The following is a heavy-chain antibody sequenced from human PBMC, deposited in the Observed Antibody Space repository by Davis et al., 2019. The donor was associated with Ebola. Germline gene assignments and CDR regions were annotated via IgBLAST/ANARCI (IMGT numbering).Heavy chain of an antibody. V-gene: IGHV3-23*01. CDR3: AKGGSGWPSDYSYGMGV. J-gene: IGHJ6*04. CDR2: VTSSGGGT. D-gene: IGHD6-19*01. Sequence: GGSLRLSCAASGFTFSSYAMHWVRQAPGKGLEWVSAVTSSGGGTYYADSVKGRFIISRDNSINTLYLQMNSLSVEDTAVYYCAKGGSGWPSDYSYGMGVWGKGTTVTVSS. CDR1: GFTFSSYA.